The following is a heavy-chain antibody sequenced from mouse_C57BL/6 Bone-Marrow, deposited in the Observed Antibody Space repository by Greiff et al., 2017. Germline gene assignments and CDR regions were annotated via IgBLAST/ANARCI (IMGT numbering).Heavy chain of an antibody. CDR2: IYPGSGST. CDR3: ASWGDAMDY. CDR1: GYTFTSYW. Sequence: QVQLQQPGAELVMPGASVKLSCKASGYTFTSYWMHWVKQRPGQGLEWIGDIYPGSGSTNYNEKFKSKATLTVDTSSSTAYMQLSSLTSEDSAVYYCASWGDAMDYWGQGTSVTVSS. J-gene: IGHJ4*01. V-gene: IGHV1-55*01.